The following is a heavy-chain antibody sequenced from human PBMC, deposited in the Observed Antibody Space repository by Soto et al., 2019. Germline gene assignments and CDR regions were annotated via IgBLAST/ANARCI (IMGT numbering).Heavy chain of an antibody. CDR2: ITGSSTYI. J-gene: IGHJ6*02. CDR1: EFTFRDFT. CDR3: ARDRGCIGVICHVLTGLEV. D-gene: IGHD2-15*01. V-gene: IGHV3-21*01. Sequence: GWYLRLSCAASEFTFRDFTMNWVRQAPGKGLEWVSSITGSSTYIYYADSVKGRFTISRDNAKNSLYLQMNSMRAEDTAVYYYARDRGCIGVICHVLTGLEVWCPGTTVTVS.